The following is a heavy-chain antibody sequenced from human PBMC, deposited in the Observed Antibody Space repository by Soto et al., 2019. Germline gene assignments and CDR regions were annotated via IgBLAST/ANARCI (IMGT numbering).Heavy chain of an antibody. D-gene: IGHD1-26*01. V-gene: IGHV1-8*01. J-gene: IGHJ4*02. CDR2: MQPSTGRT. CDR3: ARGVSAGVDY. CDR1: GYSFTSLD. Sequence: QVQLVQSGAEVREPGASVKVSCKASGYSFTSLDINWVRQTDGQGLEWMGWMQPSTGRTGYAQKFEGRVTMTRDTSINTASMELTTLTTDDTAFYYCARGVSAGVDYWGQGTLVTVSS.